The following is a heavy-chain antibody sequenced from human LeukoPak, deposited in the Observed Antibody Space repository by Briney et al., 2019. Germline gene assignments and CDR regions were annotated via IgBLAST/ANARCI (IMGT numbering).Heavy chain of an antibody. CDR3: ARDGAPDAHCSSSSCAIR. D-gene: IGHD2-2*01. CDR1: GFTFSTYW. J-gene: IGHJ4*02. Sequence: GGSLRLSCAVSGFTFSTYWINWVRQAPGKGLEWVTNIKQDGSEKYCGDSVKGRFTISRDNAKNSLYLQMNSVRAEDTAVYYCARDGAPDAHCSSSSCAIRWGQGTLVTVSS. CDR2: IKQDGSEK. V-gene: IGHV3-7*01.